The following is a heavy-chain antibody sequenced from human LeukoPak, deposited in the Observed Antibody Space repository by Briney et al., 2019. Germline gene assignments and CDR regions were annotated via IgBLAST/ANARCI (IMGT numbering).Heavy chain of an antibody. CDR2: IYYIGNT. CDR1: GGSISSYY. Sequence: PSETLSLTCTVSGGSISSYYWSWIRQPPGKGLEWIGYIYYIGNTNYNLSLKSRVTISVDTSKNQFSLQLRSVTAADTAVYYCARHEQDYGSGSYPLGHWGQGTLVTVSS. CDR3: ARHEQDYGSGSYPLGH. V-gene: IGHV4-59*08. J-gene: IGHJ4*02. D-gene: IGHD3-10*01.